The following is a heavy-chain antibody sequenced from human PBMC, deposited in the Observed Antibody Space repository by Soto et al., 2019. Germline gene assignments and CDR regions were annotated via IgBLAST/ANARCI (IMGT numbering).Heavy chain of an antibody. D-gene: IGHD6-19*01. Sequence: SETLSLTCSFSCDSIIRYYWSWIRQSPGKGLEWIGRIYIGGDTNYNPSLKSRVTMSMDTSKNQLSLKLSSVTAADTAVYYCAREYTETVDGPTPYYFDYWGQGTPVTVSS. CDR1: CDSIIRYY. V-gene: IGHV4-4*07. CDR2: IYIGGDT. CDR3: AREYTETVDGPTPYYFDY. J-gene: IGHJ4*02.